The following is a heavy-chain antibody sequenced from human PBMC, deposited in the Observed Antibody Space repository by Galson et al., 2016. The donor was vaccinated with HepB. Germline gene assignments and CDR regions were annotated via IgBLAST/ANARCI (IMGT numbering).Heavy chain of an antibody. D-gene: IGHD3-10*01. CDR2: IYHSGST. V-gene: IGHV4-31*03. J-gene: IGHJ4*02. CDR1: GGSISSGGYY. Sequence: TLSLTCTVSGGSISSGGYYWSWIRQHPGKSLEWIGYIYHSGSTYYNPSLKSRVTISVDTSKNQFSLKLSSVTAADTAVYFCARDRSSGSGSFGYWGQGTLVTVSS. CDR3: ARDRSSGSGSFGY.